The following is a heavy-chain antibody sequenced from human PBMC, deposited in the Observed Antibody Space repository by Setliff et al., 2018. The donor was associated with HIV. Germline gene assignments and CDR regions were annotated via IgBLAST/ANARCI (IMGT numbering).Heavy chain of an antibody. Sequence: GGSLRLSCAASGFSFSNYAMHWVRQAPGKGLEGVAFIPYDGSQNYYADSVKGRFTISRDNSKNTLYLQMNSLRAEDTAVYYCARDQWGYSYGYYYYYYMDVWGKGTTVTVSS. J-gene: IGHJ6*03. D-gene: IGHD5-18*01. V-gene: IGHV3-30*02. CDR1: GFSFSNYA. CDR3: ARDQWGYSYGYYYYYYMDV. CDR2: IPYDGSQN.